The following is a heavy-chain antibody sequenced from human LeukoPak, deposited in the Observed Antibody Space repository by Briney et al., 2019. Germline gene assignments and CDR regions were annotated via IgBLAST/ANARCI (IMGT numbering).Heavy chain of an antibody. V-gene: IGHV3-53*01. Sequence: GGSLRLSCAASGFTVSSNYMRWVRQAPGKGLEWVSVIYSGGSTYYADSVKGRFTISRDNSKNTVFLQMNSLRVDDTAVYYCAKALRAPHRPVYSYYYMDVWGKGTAVTVSS. CDR2: IYSGGST. CDR1: GFTVSSNY. D-gene: IGHD2-21*01. J-gene: IGHJ6*03. CDR3: AKALRAPHRPVYSYYYMDV.